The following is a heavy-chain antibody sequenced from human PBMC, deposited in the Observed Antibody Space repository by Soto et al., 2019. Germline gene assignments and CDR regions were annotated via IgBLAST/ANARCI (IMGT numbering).Heavy chain of an antibody. V-gene: IGHV2-5*02. CDR1: GFSRTTSPMG. Sequence: QITLKESGPTLVKPTQPLTLTCTFSGFSRTTSPMGVGWIRQPPGKPLERLVVIYWDDAKRYSPSLNSRLTITKDTSKTQVVLTMTNMDPVDTATFYFAHRLSGYSWNGGYFAYWGQGALVAVAS. J-gene: IGHJ4*02. CDR3: AHRLSGYSWNGGYFAY. D-gene: IGHD1-1*01. CDR2: IYWDDAK.